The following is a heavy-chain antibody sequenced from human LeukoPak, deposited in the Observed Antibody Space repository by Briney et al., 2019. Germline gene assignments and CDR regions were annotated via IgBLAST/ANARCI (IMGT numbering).Heavy chain of an antibody. CDR2: IYYSGST. D-gene: IGHD3-3*01. J-gene: IGHJ4*02. Sequence: SQTLSLTCTVSGGSISSGDYYWSWIRQPPGKGLEWIGYIYYSGSTYYNPSLKSRVIISVDTSKNQFSLKLSSVTAADTAVYYCARAGDFWSGYYSLIDYWGQGTLVTVSS. V-gene: IGHV4-30-4*08. CDR3: ARAGDFWSGYYSLIDY. CDR1: GGSISSGDYY.